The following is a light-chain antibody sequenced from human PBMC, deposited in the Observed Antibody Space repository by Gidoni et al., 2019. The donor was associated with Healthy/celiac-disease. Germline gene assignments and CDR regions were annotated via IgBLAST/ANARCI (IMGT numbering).Light chain of an antibody. Sequence: DIVMTQSPDSLAVSLGERATINCKSSQNVLYSSNNKNFLAWYQQKPGQPPKLLIYWASTRESGVPDRFSGSGSGTDFTLTISSLQAEDVAVYYCQQYYSTPWTCXXXTKVEIK. J-gene: IGKJ1*01. CDR2: WAS. CDR1: QNVLYSSNNKNF. V-gene: IGKV4-1*01. CDR3: QQYYSTPWT.